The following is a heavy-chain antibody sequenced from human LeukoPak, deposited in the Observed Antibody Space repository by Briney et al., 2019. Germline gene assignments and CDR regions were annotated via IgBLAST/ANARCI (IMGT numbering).Heavy chain of an antibody. Sequence: PGGSLRLSCAASGFTFSSYSMNWVRQAPGKGLEWVSSISSSSSYIYYADSVKGRFTISRDNAKNSLYLQMNSLRAEDTAVYYCARTIEMATISYFDYWGQGTLVTVSS. D-gene: IGHD5-24*01. CDR2: ISSSSSYI. J-gene: IGHJ4*02. V-gene: IGHV3-21*01. CDR3: ARTIEMATISYFDY. CDR1: GFTFSSYS.